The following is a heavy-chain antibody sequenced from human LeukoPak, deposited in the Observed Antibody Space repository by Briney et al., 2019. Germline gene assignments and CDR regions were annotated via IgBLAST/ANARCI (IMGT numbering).Heavy chain of an antibody. CDR3: ARAIGGSGSYYDS. CDR2: ISSGGSTI. D-gene: IGHD3-10*01. J-gene: IGHJ4*02. V-gene: IGHV3-48*02. CDR1: GFTFSTYT. Sequence: PGGSLRLSRAASGFTFSTYTMNWVRQAPGKGLEWVSYISSGGSTIYYADSVKGRFTISRDNAKNALSLQLNSLRDEDTAVYYCARAIGGSGSYYDSWGQGTLVTVSS.